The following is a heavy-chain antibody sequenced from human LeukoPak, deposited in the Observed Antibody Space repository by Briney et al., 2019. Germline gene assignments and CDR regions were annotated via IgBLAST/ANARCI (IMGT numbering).Heavy chain of an antibody. V-gene: IGHV4-59*01. CDR3: ARAPDGESYDVEIVWFDP. CDR1: GGSISSYY. D-gene: IGHD5-12*01. CDR2: IYYSGST. Sequence: SETLSLTCTVSGGSISSYYWSWIRQPPGKGLEWIGYIYYSGSTNYNPSLRSRVTISVDTSKNQFSLKLSSVTAADTAVYYCARAPDGESYDVEIVWFDPWGQGTLVTVSS. J-gene: IGHJ5*02.